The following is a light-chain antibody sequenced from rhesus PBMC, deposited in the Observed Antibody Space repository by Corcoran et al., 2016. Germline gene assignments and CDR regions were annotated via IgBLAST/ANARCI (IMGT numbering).Light chain of an antibody. CDR1: SSGVGGHNS. V-gene: IGLV2S7*01. J-gene: IGLJ1*01. Sequence: QAAPTQPPSVSGSPGPSVTISCFGTSSGVGGHNSVSWYQQHPGKVPRLVMYGVSQRPSGVSDRFSGSKTGNTASLTISGLLAEDEADYHWCSYTTSSTFIFGGGTRLTVL. CDR2: GVS. CDR3: CSYTTSSTFI.